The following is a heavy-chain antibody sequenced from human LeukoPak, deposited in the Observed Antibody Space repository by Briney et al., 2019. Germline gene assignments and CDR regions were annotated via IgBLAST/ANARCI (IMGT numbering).Heavy chain of an antibody. Sequence: GASVKVSCKASGGTFSSYAISWVRQAPGQGLEWMGGIIPVFGTANYAQKFQGRVTITADKSTSTAYMELSSLRSEDTAVYYCARDRPPSGYYYGMDVWGKGTTVTVSS. V-gene: IGHV1-69*06. CDR3: ARDRPPSGYYYGMDV. CDR2: IIPVFGTA. J-gene: IGHJ6*04. D-gene: IGHD3-10*01. CDR1: GGTFSSYA.